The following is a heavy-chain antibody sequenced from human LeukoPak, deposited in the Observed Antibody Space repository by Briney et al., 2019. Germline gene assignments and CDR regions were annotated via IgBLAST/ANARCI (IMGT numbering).Heavy chain of an antibody. Sequence: PGGSLRLSCAASGFSFSSYGMHWVRQAPGKGLEWVAFIRYDGSKKYYADSVKGRFTISRDNSKNTLYLQMNSLRAEDTAVYYCASEIIFGSFDYWGQGTLVTVSS. CDR3: ASEIIFGSFDY. CDR2: IRYDGSKK. J-gene: IGHJ4*02. V-gene: IGHV3-30*02. D-gene: IGHD3-3*01. CDR1: GFSFSSYG.